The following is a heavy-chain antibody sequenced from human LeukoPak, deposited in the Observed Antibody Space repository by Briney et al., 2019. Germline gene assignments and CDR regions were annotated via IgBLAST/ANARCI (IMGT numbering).Heavy chain of an antibody. V-gene: IGHV3-74*01. J-gene: IGHJ4*02. CDR3: ARGVGGDDS. CDR1: GFSFSGYW. D-gene: IGHD1-26*01. Sequence: GGSLRLSCAASGFSFSGYWMHWVRQAPGKGLVWVSRINSDGSSTSYADSVRGRFTISRDNAKNTVYLQMNSLSGEDTAVYYCARGVGGDDSWGQGTLVTVSS. CDR2: INSDGSST.